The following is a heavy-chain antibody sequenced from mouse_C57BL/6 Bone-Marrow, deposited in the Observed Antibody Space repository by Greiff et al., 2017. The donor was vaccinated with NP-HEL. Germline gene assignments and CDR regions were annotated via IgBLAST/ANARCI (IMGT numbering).Heavy chain of an antibody. CDR1: GYAFSSYC. J-gene: IGHJ3*01. CDR2: IYPGDGDT. Sequence: VQLQESGAELVKPGASVKISCKASGYAFSSYCMNWVQQRPGKGLEWLGQIYPGDGDTNYNGTFKDKALLTADKTASTADMQLSSRTSGDSAVYCCARGAYGGQGTLVTVSA. V-gene: IGHV1-80*01. CDR3: ARGAY.